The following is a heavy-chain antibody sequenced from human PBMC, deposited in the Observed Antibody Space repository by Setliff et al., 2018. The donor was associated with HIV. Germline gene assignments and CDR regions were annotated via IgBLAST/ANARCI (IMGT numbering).Heavy chain of an antibody. J-gene: IGHJ5*01. CDR3: ARRAYYDFWSGFYLSIANRFDS. Sequence: SETLSLTCTVSGDSISSSSYSWGWIRQPPGKGLEWIVSLPHSGATFYNPSLRSRVTTSEDTSKNQFSLRLSSVTAADTAVYYCARRAYYDFWSGFYLSIANRFDSWGQGILVTVSS. CDR2: LPHSGAT. CDR1: GDSISSSSYS. V-gene: IGHV4-39*01. D-gene: IGHD3-3*01.